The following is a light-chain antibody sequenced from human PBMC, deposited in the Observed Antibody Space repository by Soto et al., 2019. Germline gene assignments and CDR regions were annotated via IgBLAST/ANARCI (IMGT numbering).Light chain of an antibody. Sequence: AIRMTQSPSSLSASTGDRVTITCRASQGISSYLAWYQQKPGKAPKLLIYAASTLQSGVPSRFRGSGSGTDFTLTISSLQSEDFATYYCKQYYSYPPLTFGGGTKVEIK. CDR3: KQYYSYPPLT. CDR1: QGISSY. J-gene: IGKJ4*01. CDR2: AAS. V-gene: IGKV1-8*01.